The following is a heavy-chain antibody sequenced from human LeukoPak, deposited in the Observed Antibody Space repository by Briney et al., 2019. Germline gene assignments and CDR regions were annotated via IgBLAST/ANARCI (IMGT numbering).Heavy chain of an antibody. CDR1: GGSVSSYY. J-gene: IGHJ6*02. CDR3: ARGPLIRYFDWLSYGMDV. V-gene: IGHV4-34*01. D-gene: IGHD3-9*01. Sequence: SETLSLTCTVSGGSVSSYYWSWIRQPPGKGLEWIGEINHSGSTNYNPSLKSRVTISVDTSKNQFSLKLSSVTAADTAVYYCARGPLIRYFDWLSYGMDVWGQGTTVTVSS. CDR2: INHSGST.